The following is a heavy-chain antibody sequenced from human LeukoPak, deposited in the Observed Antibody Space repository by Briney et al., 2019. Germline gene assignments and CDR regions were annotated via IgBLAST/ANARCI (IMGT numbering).Heavy chain of an antibody. CDR3: ARDLGYSNPRGAFDI. CDR1: GFTVSSNY. J-gene: IGHJ3*02. Sequence: GGSLRPSCAASGFTVSSNYMSWVRQAPGKGLEWVSVIYSGGSTYYADSVKGRFTISRDNSKNTLYLQMNSLRAEDTAVYYCARDLGYSNPRGAFDIWGQGTMVTVSS. V-gene: IGHV3-53*01. D-gene: IGHD4-11*01. CDR2: IYSGGST.